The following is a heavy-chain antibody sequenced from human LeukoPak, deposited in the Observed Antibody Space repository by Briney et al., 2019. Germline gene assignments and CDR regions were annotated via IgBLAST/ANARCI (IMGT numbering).Heavy chain of an antibody. J-gene: IGHJ4*02. CDR1: GYTFTGYY. CDR3: ARDYGLVIRSYYFDY. V-gene: IGHV1-2*02. CDR2: INPNSGGT. Sequence: ASVKVSCKASGYTFTGYYMHWVRQAPGQGLEWMGWINPNSGGTNYAQKFQGRVTMTRDTSISTAYMELSRLRSDDTAVYYCARDYGLVIRSYYFDYWGQGALVTVSS. D-gene: IGHD3-22*01.